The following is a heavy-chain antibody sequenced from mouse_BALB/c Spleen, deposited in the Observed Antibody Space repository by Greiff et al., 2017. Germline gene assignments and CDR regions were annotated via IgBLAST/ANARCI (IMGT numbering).Heavy chain of an antibody. J-gene: IGHJ2*01. CDR3: ARNHYDGYYVDY. D-gene: IGHD2-3*01. CDR2: IWSGGST. CDR1: GFSLTSYG. V-gene: IGHV2-2*02. Sequence: VQRVESGPGLVQPSQSLSITCTVSGFSLTSYGVHWVRQSPGKGLEWLGVIWSGGSTDYNAAFISRLSISKDNSKSQVFFKMNSLQANDTAIYYCARNHYDGYYVDYWGQGTTLTVSS.